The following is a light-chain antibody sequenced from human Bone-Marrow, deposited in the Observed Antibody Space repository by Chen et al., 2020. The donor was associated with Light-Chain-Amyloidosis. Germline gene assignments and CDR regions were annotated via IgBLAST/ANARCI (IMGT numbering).Light chain of an antibody. J-gene: IGKJ2*01. CDR1: QSINTY. V-gene: IGKV1-39*01. CDR2: VAS. CDR3: QQSYSIPDT. Sequence: EIQITRSPTSMSASVGDRVTITCRASQSINTYLNWYPQKPGKAPKLLIYVASSLQGGVPSRFSGSGSGTDFTLTISSLQPEDFATYYCQQSYSIPDTFGQGTKLDIK.